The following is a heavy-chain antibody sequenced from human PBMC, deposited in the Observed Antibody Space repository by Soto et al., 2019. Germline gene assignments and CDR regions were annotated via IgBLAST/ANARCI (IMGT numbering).Heavy chain of an antibody. CDR1: GYTFTNYA. CDR2: ITADYGNT. J-gene: IGHJ4*02. CDR3: ATSGYTSIFAS. Sequence: GASVKVSCKASGYTFTNYAMHWVRQAPGQRLEWMGWITADYGNTKYSQKFQGRVTITRDTSASTAYMELSSLRSEDTAVYDCATSGYTSIFASCGQGTLVTVSS. D-gene: IGHD5-12*01. V-gene: IGHV1-3*01.